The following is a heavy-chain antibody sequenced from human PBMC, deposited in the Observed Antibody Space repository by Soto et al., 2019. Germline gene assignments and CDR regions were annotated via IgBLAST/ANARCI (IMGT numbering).Heavy chain of an antibody. D-gene: IGHD1-20*01. CDR1: GGTFSSYA. CDR3: ARAVTGITGTSSFDY. CDR2: IIPIFGTA. Sequence: SVKVSCKASGGTFSSYAISWGRQAPGQGLEWMGGIIPIFGTANYAQKFQGRVTITADESTSTAYMELSSLRSEDTAVYYCARAVTGITGTSSFDYRGQGTLVTVSS. J-gene: IGHJ4*02. V-gene: IGHV1-69*13.